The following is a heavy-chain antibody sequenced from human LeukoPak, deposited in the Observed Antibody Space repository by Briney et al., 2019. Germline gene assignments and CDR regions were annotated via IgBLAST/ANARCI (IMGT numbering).Heavy chain of an antibody. CDR1: GYTFTNYG. J-gene: IGHJ6*02. CDR3: ARDHYGDYVGYYYYGMDV. V-gene: IGHV1-18*01. Sequence: ASVKVSCKASGYTFTNYGISWVRQAPGQGLEWMGWISAYNGNTNYAQRLQSRVIMTTDKSTSTAYMELRSLRSDDTAVYYCARDHYGDYVGYYYYGMDVWGQGTTVTVSS. D-gene: IGHD4-17*01. CDR2: ISAYNGNT.